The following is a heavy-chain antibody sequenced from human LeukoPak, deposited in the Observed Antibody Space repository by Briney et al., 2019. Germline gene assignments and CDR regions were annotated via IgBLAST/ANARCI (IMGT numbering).Heavy chain of an antibody. J-gene: IGHJ4*02. D-gene: IGHD4-17*01. V-gene: IGHV4-39*07. CDR2: IYYSGST. CDR3: ARGIESYGDYGY. Sequence: SETLSLTCTVSGGSISSSSYYWGWIRQPPGKGLEWIGSIYYSGSTYYNPSLKSRVTISINTSKNQFSLKLSSLTAADTAIYYCARGIESYGDYGYWGQGILVTVSS. CDR1: GGSISSSSYY.